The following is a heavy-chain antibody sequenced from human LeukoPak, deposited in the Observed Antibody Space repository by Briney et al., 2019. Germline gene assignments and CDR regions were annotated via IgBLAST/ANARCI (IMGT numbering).Heavy chain of an antibody. CDR2: IYTSGST. Sequence: SETLSLTCTVSGGSISSYYWRWLRQPAGKGLDWIGRIYTSGSTNYNPSLKSRVTMSVDTSKNQFSLKLSSVTAADTAVYYCAREVRAYSSSWYVFDYWGQGTLVTVSS. CDR3: AREVRAYSSSWYVFDY. D-gene: IGHD6-13*01. J-gene: IGHJ4*02. V-gene: IGHV4-4*07. CDR1: GGSISSYY.